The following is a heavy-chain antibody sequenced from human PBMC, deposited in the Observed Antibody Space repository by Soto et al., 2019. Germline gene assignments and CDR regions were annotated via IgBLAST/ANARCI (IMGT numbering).Heavy chain of an antibody. V-gene: IGHV3-30*04. CDR3: ARERTLIFDL. CDR1: EFTFSTYA. D-gene: IGHD2-8*01. CDR2: ISYDGKNE. J-gene: IGHJ4*02. Sequence: GGSLRLSCAASEFTFSTYAMHWVRQAPGKGLEWVAIISYDGKNEYYADSVKGRFTISRDNYKDMMYLQMNSLRAEDTAVYFCARERTLIFDLWGQGTLVTVSS.